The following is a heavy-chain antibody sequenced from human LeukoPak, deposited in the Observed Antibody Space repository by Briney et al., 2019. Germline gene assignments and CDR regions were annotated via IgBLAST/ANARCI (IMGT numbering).Heavy chain of an antibody. J-gene: IGHJ6*03. D-gene: IGHD2-15*01. V-gene: IGHV2-26*01. CDR3: ARSYCSAGSCYSYYYYYMDV. Sequence: SGPTLVNPXETLTLTCTVSGFSLSDARMGVSWIRQPPGKALEWLAHIFSNDEKSYSTSLKSRLTISKDTSKSQVVLTMTNMDPVDTATYYCARSYCSAGSCYSYYYYYMDVWGKGTTVTVSS. CDR2: IFSNDEK. CDR1: GFSLSDARMG.